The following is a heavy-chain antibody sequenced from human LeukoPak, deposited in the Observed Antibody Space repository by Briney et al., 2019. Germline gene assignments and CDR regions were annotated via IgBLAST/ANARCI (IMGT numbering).Heavy chain of an antibody. Sequence: GGSLRLSCAVSGFTFTTYGMHWVRQAPGKGLEWVALISFDGSEKYYADSVKGRFTISRDNSKNTLYLQMNSLRAEDTAVYYCARGGSYLSAFDIWGQETMVTVSS. CDR2: ISFDGSEK. V-gene: IGHV3-30*03. CDR1: GFTFTTYG. J-gene: IGHJ3*02. CDR3: ARGGSYLSAFDI. D-gene: IGHD1-26*01.